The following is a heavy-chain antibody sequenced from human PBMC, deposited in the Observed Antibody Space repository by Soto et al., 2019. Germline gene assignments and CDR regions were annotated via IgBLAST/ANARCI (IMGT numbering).Heavy chain of an antibody. J-gene: IGHJ2*01. CDR2: ISSSGSTI. CDR1: GFTFSDYY. V-gene: IGHV3-11*01. Sequence: GGSLRLSCAASGFTFSDYYMSWIRHAPGKGLEWVSYISSSGSTIYYADSVKGRFTISRDNAKNSLYLQMNSLRAEDTAVYYCARDRPGPIAARLVWYFDLWGRGTLVTVSS. D-gene: IGHD6-6*01. CDR3: ARDRPGPIAARLVWYFDL.